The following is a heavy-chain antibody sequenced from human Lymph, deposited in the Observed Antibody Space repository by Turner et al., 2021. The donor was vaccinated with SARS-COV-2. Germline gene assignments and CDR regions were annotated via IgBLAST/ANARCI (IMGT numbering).Heavy chain of an antibody. CDR1: GYTFTGYY. V-gene: IGHV1-2*02. CDR2: INPNSGGT. CDR3: ARDVERYNDFWSGYSGGYGLDV. J-gene: IGHJ6*02. D-gene: IGHD3-3*01. Sequence: QVQLVQSGAEGKKPGASVKVSCKAPGYTFTGYYMHWVRQAPGQGLEWMGWINPNSGGTNYAQKFQGRVTMTRDTSISTAYMELSRLRSDDTAVYYCARDVERYNDFWSGYSGGYGLDVWGQGTTVTVSS.